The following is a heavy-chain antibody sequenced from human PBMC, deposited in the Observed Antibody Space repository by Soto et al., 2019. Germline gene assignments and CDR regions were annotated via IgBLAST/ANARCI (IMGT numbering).Heavy chain of an antibody. V-gene: IGHV3-15*01. D-gene: IGHD3-3*01. J-gene: IGHJ4*02. CDR3: TALWYYTESSGY. Sequence: EVQLVESGGGLVKPGGSLRLSCAASGFTFSNIWMSWVRQAPGKGLEWVGRIKTNIIGGATDYAAPLKGRFIISRDDSKNTLYLQMNTLKTEDTAVYYCTALWYYTESSGYRGQGTLVTVSS. CDR1: GFTFSNIW. CDR2: IKTNIIGGAT.